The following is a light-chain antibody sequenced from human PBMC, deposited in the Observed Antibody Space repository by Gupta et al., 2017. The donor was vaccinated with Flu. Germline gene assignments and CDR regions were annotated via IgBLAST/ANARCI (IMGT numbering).Light chain of an antibody. CDR2: KSS. CDR1: QSISSW. J-gene: IGKJ1*01. Sequence: STLSASVRARVTITCRASQSISSWWACDEEKPGKAPCHRIYKSSSLESGVHEMVSSSGAGAECTDTISSLQPDDGATYYRKQDDSYPKTFGQGTKVEIK. V-gene: IGKV1-5*03. CDR3: KQDDSYPKT.